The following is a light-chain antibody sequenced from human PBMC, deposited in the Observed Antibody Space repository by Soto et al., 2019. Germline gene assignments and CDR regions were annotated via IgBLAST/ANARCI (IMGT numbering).Light chain of an antibody. CDR2: EVR. Sequence: QSALTQPASVSGSPGQSITISCAGTMRDVGAYNLVSWYQQHPGRAPQLIIYEVRNRPSGISFRFSGSKSGNTASLTISGLQSEDEADYYCCSCARDYPYVLFGGGTKLTVL. CDR1: MRDVGAYNL. V-gene: IGLV2-14*01. J-gene: IGLJ2*01. CDR3: CSCARDYPYVL.